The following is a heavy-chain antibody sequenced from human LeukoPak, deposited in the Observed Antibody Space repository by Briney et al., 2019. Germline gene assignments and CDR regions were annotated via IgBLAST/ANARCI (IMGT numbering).Heavy chain of an antibody. CDR2: ISSSSSTI. J-gene: IGHJ6*03. V-gene: IGHV3-48*04. D-gene: IGHD3-10*01. CDR1: GYTFSSYS. CDR3: ARGESMVRGVSTYYYYYMDV. Sequence: GGSLRLSCAASGYTFSSYSMNWVRQAPGKGLEGVSYISSSSSTIYYADSVKGRFTISRDNAKNSLYLQMNSLRAEDTAVYYCARGESMVRGVSTYYYYYMDVWGKGTTVTVSS.